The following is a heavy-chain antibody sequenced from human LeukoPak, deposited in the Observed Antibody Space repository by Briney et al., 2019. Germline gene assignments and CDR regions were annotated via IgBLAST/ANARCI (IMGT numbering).Heavy chain of an antibody. J-gene: IGHJ4*02. CDR1: GFTLSRHA. CDR2: ISSNGGST. Sequence: PGGSLRLSCAASGFTLSRHAMHWVRQAPGKGLEFVSAISSNGGSTYYANSVKGRFTISRDSSKNTLYLQMGSLRAEDTAVYYCARSIMITFGGVIAPLDYWGQGTLVTVSS. V-gene: IGHV3-64*01. D-gene: IGHD3-16*02. CDR3: ARSIMITFGGVIAPLDY.